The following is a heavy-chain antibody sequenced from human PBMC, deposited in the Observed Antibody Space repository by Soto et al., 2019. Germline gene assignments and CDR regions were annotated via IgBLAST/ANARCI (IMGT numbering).Heavy chain of an antibody. Sequence: GGSLRLSCAASGFTFDDYAMHWVRQAPGKGLEWVSGISWNSGSIGYADSVKGRFTISRDNAKNSLYLQMNSLRAEDTALYYCAKDTLAAAYDYGMDVWGQGTTVTVSS. CDR2: ISWNSGSI. J-gene: IGHJ6*02. V-gene: IGHV3-9*01. CDR3: AKDTLAAAYDYGMDV. D-gene: IGHD3-16*01. CDR1: GFTFDDYA.